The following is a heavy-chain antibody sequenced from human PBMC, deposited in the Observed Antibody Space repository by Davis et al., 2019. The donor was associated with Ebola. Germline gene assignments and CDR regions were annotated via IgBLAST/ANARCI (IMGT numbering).Heavy chain of an antibody. Sequence: GESLKISCAASGFTFSSYWMSWVRQAPGKGLEWVANIKQDGSEKYYVDSVKGRFTISRDNSKNTLYLQMNSLRDEDTAVYYCARDPTMIVVVALDYWGQGTLVTVSS. CDR3: ARDPTMIVVVALDY. CDR1: GFTFSSYW. V-gene: IGHV3-7*01. CDR2: IKQDGSEK. J-gene: IGHJ4*02. D-gene: IGHD3-22*01.